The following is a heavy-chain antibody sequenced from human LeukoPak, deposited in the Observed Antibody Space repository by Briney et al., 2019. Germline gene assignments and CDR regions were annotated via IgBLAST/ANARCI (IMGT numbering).Heavy chain of an antibody. CDR2: ISGSGGST. CDR1: GFTFSSYA. D-gene: IGHD3-3*01. J-gene: IGHJ4*02. V-gene: IGHV3-23*01. CDR3: AKGSHLLVEWFHSPSTTFDY. Sequence: GGSLRLSCAASGFTFSSYAMSWVRQAPGKGLEWVSAISGSGGSTYYADSVKGRFTISRDNSKNTLYLQMNSLRAEDTAVYYCAKGSHLLVEWFHSPSTTFDYWGQGTLVTVSS.